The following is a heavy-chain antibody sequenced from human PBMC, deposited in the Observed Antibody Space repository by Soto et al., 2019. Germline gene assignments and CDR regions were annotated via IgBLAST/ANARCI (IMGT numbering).Heavy chain of an antibody. CDR2: IYYDGSNK. V-gene: IGHV3-33*01. D-gene: IGHD1-26*01. J-gene: IGHJ4*02. CDR1: GFSFSNYG. CDR3: ASDATSGSYSRFDD. Sequence: QVQLVESGGGVVQPGRSLRLSCAASGFSFSNYGMHWVRQAPGKGLEWVAAIYYDGSNKEYADSVKGRFPISRDNSKNTLFLQMDSVRAEDTAVYYCASDATSGSYSRFDDWGQGNLVTVSS.